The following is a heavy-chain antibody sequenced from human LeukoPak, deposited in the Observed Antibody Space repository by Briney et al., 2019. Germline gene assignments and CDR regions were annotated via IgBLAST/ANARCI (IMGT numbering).Heavy chain of an antibody. D-gene: IGHD3-10*01. V-gene: IGHV3-7*01. J-gene: IGHJ4*02. CDR2: IKQDGSEK. Sequence: GGSLRLSCAASGFTFSSYWMSWVRQAPGKGLEWVANIKQDGSEKYYVDSVKGRFTISRDNAKNSLYLQMNSLRAEDTAVYYCARAHGITMVRGEGFDYWGQGTLVTVSS. CDR1: GFTFSSYW. CDR3: ARAHGITMVRGEGFDY.